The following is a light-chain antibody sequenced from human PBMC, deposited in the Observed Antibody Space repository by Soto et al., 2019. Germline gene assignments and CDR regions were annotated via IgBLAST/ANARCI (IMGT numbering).Light chain of an antibody. CDR2: AAS. V-gene: IGKV1-33*01. Sequence: DFQMTQSPSSLSASVGDRVTITCRASQSINNYLNWYQQKPGKAPNLLIYAASNLETGVPSRFSGSGSGTDFSFTISRLQAEDIATYYCQQYDNLPLTFGGGTKVEIK. CDR3: QQYDNLPLT. J-gene: IGKJ4*01. CDR1: QSINNY.